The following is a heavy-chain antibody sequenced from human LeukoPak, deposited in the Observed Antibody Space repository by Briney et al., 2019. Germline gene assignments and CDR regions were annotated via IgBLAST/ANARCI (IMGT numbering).Heavy chain of an antibody. V-gene: IGHV4-38-2*02. J-gene: IGHJ4*02. CDR3: ARDRYGDYPY. CDR1: GGSISSYY. CDR2: VYHTGST. D-gene: IGHD4-17*01. Sequence: PSETLSLTCTVSGGSISSYYWGWFRQPPGKGLEWIGSVYHTGSTYYNPSLQSRVTISVDTSKNQFSLKLSSVTAADTALYYCARDRYGDYPYWGQGTLVTVSS.